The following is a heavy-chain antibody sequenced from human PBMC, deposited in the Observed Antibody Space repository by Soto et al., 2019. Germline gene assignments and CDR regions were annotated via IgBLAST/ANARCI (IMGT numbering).Heavy chain of an antibody. CDR2: IYYDGST. CDR1: GGSISTYY. Sequence: SETLSLTCTVSGGSISTYYWSWIRQPPGKGLEWIGYIYYDGSTSYNPSLRSRVTISVDTSKNQFSLILSSVTSADTAVYYCARDQLSSGLYIWFDPWGQGTLVTVSS. D-gene: IGHD6-25*01. J-gene: IGHJ5*02. V-gene: IGHV4-59*01. CDR3: ARDQLSSGLYIWFDP.